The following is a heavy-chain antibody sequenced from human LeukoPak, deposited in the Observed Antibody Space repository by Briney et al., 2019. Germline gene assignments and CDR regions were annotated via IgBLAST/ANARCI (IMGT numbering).Heavy chain of an antibody. CDR3: ARDTSGVGELTVDY. D-gene: IGHD3-16*01. CDR1: GYTFTSYG. Sequence: ASVKVSCKASGYTFTSYGISWVRQAPGQGREWVGWISAYNGNTNYAQKLQGRVTMTTDTSTSTAYRELRSLRSDDTAVYYCARDTSGVGELTVDYWGQGTLVTVSS. CDR2: ISAYNGNT. J-gene: IGHJ4*02. V-gene: IGHV1-18*01.